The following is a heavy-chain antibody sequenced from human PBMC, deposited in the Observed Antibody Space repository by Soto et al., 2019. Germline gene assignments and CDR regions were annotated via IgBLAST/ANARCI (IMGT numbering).Heavy chain of an antibody. D-gene: IGHD6-13*01. CDR2: ISSSGSAK. J-gene: IGHJ6*03. Sequence: GGSLRLSCAASGFTLSSYSMNWVRQAPGTGLEWVSNISSSGSAKDYADSVKGRFTISRDNAKNSLHLQMSSLRAEDTAVYYCAREGVAAVGTGYYHYMDVWGKGTAVTVSS. CDR3: AREGVAAVGTGYYHYMDV. V-gene: IGHV3-48*01. CDR1: GFTLSSYS.